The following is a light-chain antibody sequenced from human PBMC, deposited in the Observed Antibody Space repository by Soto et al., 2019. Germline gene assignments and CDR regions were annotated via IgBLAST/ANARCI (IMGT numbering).Light chain of an antibody. Sequence: QSVLTQPASVSGSAGQSVTISCTGPRSDIGDSNFISWYQHSPGKAPRLLIYEVNNRPSGVSRRFSGSKAGNTASLTVSGLLDDDEADYFCASFRSGTLLVFGSGTKLTVL. CDR2: EVN. J-gene: IGLJ1*01. CDR1: RSDIGDSNF. CDR3: ASFRSGTLLV. V-gene: IGLV2-14*01.